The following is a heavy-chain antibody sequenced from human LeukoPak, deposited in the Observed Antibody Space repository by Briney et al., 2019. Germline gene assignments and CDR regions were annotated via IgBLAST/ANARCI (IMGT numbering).Heavy chain of an antibody. CDR3: ARPITSHDAFDI. Sequence: ATVKVSCKASGYTFTGYYMHWVRQAPGQGLEWMGWINPNSGGTNYAQKFQGRVTMTRDTSISTAYMELSRLRSDDTAVYYCARPITSHDAFDILGQGTMVTVSS. CDR2: INPNSGGT. CDR1: GYTFTGYY. V-gene: IGHV1-2*02. J-gene: IGHJ3*02.